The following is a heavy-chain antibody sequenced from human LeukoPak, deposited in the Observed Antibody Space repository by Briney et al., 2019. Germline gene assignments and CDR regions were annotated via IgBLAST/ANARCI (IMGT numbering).Heavy chain of an antibody. V-gene: IGHV3-30*18. CDR1: GFTFSSYG. J-gene: IGHJ3*02. CDR2: ISYDGSNK. Sequence: GGSLRLSCAASGFTFSSYGMHWVRQAPGKGLEWVAVISYDGSNKYYADSVKGRFTISRDNSKNTLYLQMNSLRAEDTAVYYCAKDVFDIWGQGTMVTVSS. CDR3: AKDVFDI.